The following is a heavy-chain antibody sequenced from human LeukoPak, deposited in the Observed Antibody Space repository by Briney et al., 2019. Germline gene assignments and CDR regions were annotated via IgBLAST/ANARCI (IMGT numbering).Heavy chain of an antibody. D-gene: IGHD6-13*01. Sequence: GASVKVSCKASGYTFTSYYMHWVRQAPGQGLEWMGIINPSGGSTSYAQKFQGRVTMTRDTSTSTVYMELSSLRSEDTAVYYCARDAISSSWYNYGMDVWGQGTTVTVSS. CDR2: INPSGGST. CDR1: GYTFTSYY. CDR3: ARDAISSSWYNYGMDV. V-gene: IGHV1-46*01. J-gene: IGHJ6*02.